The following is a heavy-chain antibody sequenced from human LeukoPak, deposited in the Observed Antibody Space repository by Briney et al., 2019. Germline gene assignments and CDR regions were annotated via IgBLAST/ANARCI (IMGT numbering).Heavy chain of an antibody. V-gene: IGHV3-33*01. D-gene: IGHD2-2*01. J-gene: IGHJ5*02. Sequence: RGSLRLSCAASGFTFSSYGMHWVRQAPGKGLEWVAVIWYDGSNKYYADSVKGRFTISRDNSKNTLYLQMNSLRAEDTAVYYCARDPWGYQLPFWFDPWGQGTLVTVSS. CDR1: GFTFSSYG. CDR2: IWYDGSNK. CDR3: ARDPWGYQLPFWFDP.